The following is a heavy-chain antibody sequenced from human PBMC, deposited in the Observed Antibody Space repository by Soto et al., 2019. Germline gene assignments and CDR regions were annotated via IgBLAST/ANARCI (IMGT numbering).Heavy chain of an antibody. V-gene: IGHV4-39*01. Sequence: SETLSLTCTVSGGSISSSSYYWGWIRQPPGKGLEWIGSIYYSGSTYYNPSLKSRVTISVDTSKNQFSLKLSSVTAADTAVYYCARRDCSSTSCYGYYYYYGMDVWGQGTTVTVSS. CDR3: ARRDCSSTSCYGYYYYYGMDV. D-gene: IGHD2-2*01. CDR2: IYYSGST. CDR1: GGSISSSSYY. J-gene: IGHJ6*02.